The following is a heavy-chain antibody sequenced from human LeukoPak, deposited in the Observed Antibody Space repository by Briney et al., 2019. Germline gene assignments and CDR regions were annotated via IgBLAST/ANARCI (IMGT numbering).Heavy chain of an antibody. CDR3: AGELATISMPRRPYGMDV. CDR2: INHSGST. CDR1: GGSISSSNW. Sequence: SGTLSLTCAVSGGSISSSNWWCWVRQPPGKGLEWIGEINHSGSTNYNPSLKSRVTISVDTSKNQFSLKLSSVTAADTAVYYCAGELATISMPRRPYGMDVWGQGTPVTVSS. J-gene: IGHJ6*02. V-gene: IGHV4-4*02. D-gene: IGHD5-12*01.